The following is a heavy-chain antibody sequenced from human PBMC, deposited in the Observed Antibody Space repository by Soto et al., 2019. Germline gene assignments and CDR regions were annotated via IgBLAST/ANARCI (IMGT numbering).Heavy chain of an antibody. CDR3: AREPRYCRGGSCSITGEAYDI. Sequence: EVQLVESGGGLVQPGGSLRLSCTASGFIVSDTYVNWVRQAPGKGLEWGSGISNRGDTHYADSVRGRFSLSRDISDNTLHLQMNNLRVEDTAVYYCAREPRYCRGGSCSITGEAYDIWGQGTMVTVSS. D-gene: IGHD2-15*01. CDR2: ISNRGDT. J-gene: IGHJ3*02. V-gene: IGHV3-66*01. CDR1: GFIVSDTY.